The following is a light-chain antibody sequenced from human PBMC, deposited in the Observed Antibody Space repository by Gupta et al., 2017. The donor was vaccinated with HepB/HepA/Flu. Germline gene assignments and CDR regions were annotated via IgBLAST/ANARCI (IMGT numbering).Light chain of an antibody. V-gene: IGLV1-47*01. CDR3: AAWDDSLSGWV. CDR1: SSNIGSNF. CDR2: RNN. Sequence: QSVLTHPPSASGTPGQRVTIPCSGSSSNIGSNFVYWYQHLPGTAPKLLIYRNNQRPSGVPDRFSGSKSGTSASPAISGLRSEDEADYYCAAWDDSLSGWVFGGGTKLTVL. J-gene: IGLJ3*02.